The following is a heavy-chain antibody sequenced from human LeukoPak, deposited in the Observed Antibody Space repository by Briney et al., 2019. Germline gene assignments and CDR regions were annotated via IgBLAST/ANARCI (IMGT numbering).Heavy chain of an antibody. CDR3: ARAGGGYDILTGYYADFDY. J-gene: IGHJ4*02. V-gene: IGHV4-39*07. CDR2: INHSGST. Sequence: SETLSLTCTVSGVSISTSRYYWGWIRQPPGTGLEWIGEINHSGSTNYNPSLKSRVTISVDTSKNQFSLKLSSVTAADTAVYYCARAGGGYDILTGYYADFDYWGQGTLVTVSS. CDR1: GVSISTSRYY. D-gene: IGHD3-9*01.